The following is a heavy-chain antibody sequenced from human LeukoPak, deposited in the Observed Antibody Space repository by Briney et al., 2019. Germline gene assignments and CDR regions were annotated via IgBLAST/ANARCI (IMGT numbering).Heavy chain of an antibody. CDR1: GFTFSSYA. V-gene: IGHV3-30*04. Sequence: GGSLRLSCAASGFTFSSYAMHWVRQAPGKGLEWVAVISYDGSNKYYADSVKGRFTISRDNSKNTLYLQMNSLRAEDTAVYYCARDDYGAAAGNLVYWGQGTLVTVSS. CDR2: ISYDGSNK. J-gene: IGHJ4*02. D-gene: IGHD6-13*01. CDR3: ARDDYGAAAGNLVY.